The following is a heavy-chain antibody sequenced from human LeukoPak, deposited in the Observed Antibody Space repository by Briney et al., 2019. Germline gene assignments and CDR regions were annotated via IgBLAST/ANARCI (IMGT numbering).Heavy chain of an antibody. V-gene: IGHV1-69*13. CDR1: GGTFSSYA. CDR2: IIPIFGTA. CDR3: AGEPLIESYYYGMDV. D-gene: IGHD2-15*01. J-gene: IGHJ6*02. Sequence: ASVKVSCKASGGTFSSYAISWVRQAPGQGLEWMGGIIPIFGTANYAQKFQGRVTITADESTSTAYMELSGLRSEDTAVYYCAGEPLIESYYYGMDVWGQGTTVTVSS.